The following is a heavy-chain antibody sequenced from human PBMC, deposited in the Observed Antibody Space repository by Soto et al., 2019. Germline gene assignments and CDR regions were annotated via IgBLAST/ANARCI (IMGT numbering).Heavy chain of an antibody. V-gene: IGHV3-30*18. CDR2: ISYDGSNK. Sequence: GGSLRLSCAASGFTFSSYGMHWVRQAPGKGLEWVAVISYDGSNKYYADSVKGRLTISRDNSKNTLYLQMNRLRAEDTAVYYCAKDSFEANGVWATQAQYGMDVWGQGTTVTVSS. CDR1: GFTFSSYG. J-gene: IGHJ6*02. CDR3: AKDSFEANGVWATQAQYGMDV. D-gene: IGHD2-8*01.